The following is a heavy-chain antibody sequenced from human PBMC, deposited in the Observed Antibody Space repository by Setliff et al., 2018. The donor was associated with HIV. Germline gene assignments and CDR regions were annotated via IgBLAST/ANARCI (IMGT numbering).Heavy chain of an antibody. Sequence: GGSLRLSCAASGFTFSSYWMSWVRQAPGKGLEWMANIKEDGSEKYYVDSVKGRFTISRDNTKNSLYLQLNGLRAEDTAVYYCARDAAAPAAIEGAFDIWGQGTMVTVS. CDR1: GFTFSSYW. CDR2: IKEDGSEK. CDR3: ARDAAAPAAIEGAFDI. D-gene: IGHD2-2*02. J-gene: IGHJ3*02. V-gene: IGHV3-7*01.